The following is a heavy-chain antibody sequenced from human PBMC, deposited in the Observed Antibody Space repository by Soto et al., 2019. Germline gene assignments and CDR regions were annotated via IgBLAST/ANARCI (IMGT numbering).Heavy chain of an antibody. V-gene: IGHV3-53*01. CDR3: ARGYSYTQPVFDY. CDR2: IYSSGST. CDR1: GFTFGDHY. Sequence: GSLRLSCAVSGFTFGDHYMDWVRQAPGKGLEWVSFIYSSGSTYYADSVKGRFTISRDNFKNTLYLQMNSLRAEDTAVYYCARGYSYTQPVFDYWGLGTLVTVSS. J-gene: IGHJ4*02. D-gene: IGHD5-18*01.